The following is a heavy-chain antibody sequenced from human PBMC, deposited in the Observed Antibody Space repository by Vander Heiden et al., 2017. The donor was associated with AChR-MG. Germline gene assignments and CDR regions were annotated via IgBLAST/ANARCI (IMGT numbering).Heavy chain of an antibody. Sequence: EVQLLESGGGLVQPGGSLRLSCAVPGFTFRSHAMSGVRQAPGKGLEWVSAISGSGGSTYYADSVKGRFTISRDKSKKTLFLQMNSLRVEDTAVYYCAKSSAVAGTNWFDLWGQGTLVTVSS. J-gene: IGHJ5*02. CDR1: GFTFRSHA. CDR2: ISGSGGST. CDR3: AKSSAVAGTNWFDL. D-gene: IGHD6-19*01. V-gene: IGHV3-23*01.